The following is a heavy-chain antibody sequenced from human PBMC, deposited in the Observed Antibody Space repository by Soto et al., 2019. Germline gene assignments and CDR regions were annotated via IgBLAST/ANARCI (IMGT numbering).Heavy chain of an antibody. CDR2: ITDSGGST. CDR1: GSTFTNVA. D-gene: IGHD1-1*01. Sequence: GGSLRLSCAASGSTFTNVAMTWVRQAPGKGLEWVSTITDSGGSTDYADSVKGRFTISRDNPKSTLYLQMNNLRADDTAVYYCAKLYWNPRYFDYWGQGARVTVSS. J-gene: IGHJ4*02. CDR3: AKLYWNPRYFDY. V-gene: IGHV3-23*01.